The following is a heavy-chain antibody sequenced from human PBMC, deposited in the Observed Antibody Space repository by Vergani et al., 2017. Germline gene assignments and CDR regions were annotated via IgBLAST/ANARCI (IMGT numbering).Heavy chain of an antibody. CDR2: IIPIFGTA. CDR3: AIDGDPRTSPSMKLDY. J-gene: IGHJ4*02. Sequence: QVQLVQSGAEVKKPGSSVKVSCKASGGTFSSYAISWVRQAPGQGLEWMGRIIPIFGTANYAQKFQGRVTITADESTSTAYMELSSLRSEDTAVYYCAIDGDPRTSPSMKLDYWGQGTLVTVSS. CDR1: GGTFSSYA. V-gene: IGHV1-69*18. D-gene: IGHD5-24*01.